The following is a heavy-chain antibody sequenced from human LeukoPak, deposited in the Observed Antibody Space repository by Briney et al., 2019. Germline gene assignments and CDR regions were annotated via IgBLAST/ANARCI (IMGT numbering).Heavy chain of an antibody. V-gene: IGHV4-4*09. J-gene: IGHJ3*02. CDR1: GSISGYY. CDR3: ARQKCTSTSCLTKNAFDI. D-gene: IGHD2-2*01. Sequence: SETLSLTCTVSGSISGYYWSWIRQPPGKGLEWIGYIYTSGSTNYNPSLESRVTISVDTSKNQFSLDLSSVTAADTDVYYCARQKCTSTSCLTKNAFDIWGQGTMVTVSS. CDR2: IYTSGST.